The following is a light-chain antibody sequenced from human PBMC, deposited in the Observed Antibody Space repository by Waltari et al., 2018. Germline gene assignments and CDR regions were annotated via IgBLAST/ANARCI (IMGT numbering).Light chain of an antibody. V-gene: IGLV4-69*02. CDR1: SGHSNYV. J-gene: IGLJ3*02. CDR3: HTWGTGGDWV. CDR2: VKSDGSH. Sequence: QLVLTQSPSASASLGASVNLTCSLSSGHSNYVIAWHQQRPEKGPRCLMKVKSDGSHSKGDGMPDRFSGSSSGAGRRLTISSLQSEDEADYYCHTWGTGGDWVFGGGTKLTVL.